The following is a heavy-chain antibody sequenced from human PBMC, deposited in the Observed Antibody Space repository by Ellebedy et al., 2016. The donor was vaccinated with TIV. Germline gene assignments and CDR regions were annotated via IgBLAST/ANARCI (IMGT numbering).Heavy chain of an antibody. J-gene: IGHJ4*02. Sequence: MPGGSLRLSCTVSGGSISSNYWSWIRQPPGKGLEWIGYMSYSGRTDYNPSLKRRATVSIDTSKNQFSLKLSSVTAADTAVYYCARELSGNNRHAFDYWGQGTLVTVSS. D-gene: IGHD1-14*01. CDR3: ARELSGNNRHAFDY. V-gene: IGHV4-59*01. CDR2: MSYSGRT. CDR1: GGSISSNY.